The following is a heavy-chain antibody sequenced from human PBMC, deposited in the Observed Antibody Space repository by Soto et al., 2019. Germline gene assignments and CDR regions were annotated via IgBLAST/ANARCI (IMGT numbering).Heavy chain of an antibody. V-gene: IGHV4-39*01. CDR2: IYYSGST. CDR3: ARANSDYYYYYMDV. J-gene: IGHJ6*03. Sequence: SETLSLTCTVSGGSISSSSYYWGWIRQPPGKGLEWIGSIYYSGSTYYNPSLKSRVTISVDTSKNQFSLKLSSVTAADTAVYYCARANSDYYYYYMDVWGKGTTVTVS. CDR1: GGSISSSSYY.